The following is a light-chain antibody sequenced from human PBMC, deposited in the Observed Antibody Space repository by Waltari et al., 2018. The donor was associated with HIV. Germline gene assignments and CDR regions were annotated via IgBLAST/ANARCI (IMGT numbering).Light chain of an antibody. CDR2: EDN. V-gene: IGLV6-57*02. Sequence: NFMLTQPHSVSESPGKTVTISCTGSSGSIASNYVQWYQQRPGSAPPTVIYEDNQRPAGGPGRFSGSCDSSSNAASLTLAGLKTEDEADYYWRSYDSSKHCVFGGGTKLTVL. CDR1: SGSIASNY. J-gene: IGLJ3*02. CDR3: RSYDSSKHCV.